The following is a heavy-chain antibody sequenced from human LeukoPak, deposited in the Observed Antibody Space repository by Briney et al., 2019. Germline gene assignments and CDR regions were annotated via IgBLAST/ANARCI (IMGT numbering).Heavy chain of an antibody. Sequence: SETLSLTCAVYGGSFSGYYWSWIREPPGKGLEWIGETNHSGSTNYNPSLKSRVTISVDTSKNQFSLKLSSVTAADTAVYYCARGAQQWLVRKYYYYGMDVWGQGTTVTVSS. D-gene: IGHD6-19*01. CDR2: TNHSGST. CDR1: GGSFSGYY. V-gene: IGHV4-34*01. J-gene: IGHJ6*02. CDR3: ARGAQQWLVRKYYYYGMDV.